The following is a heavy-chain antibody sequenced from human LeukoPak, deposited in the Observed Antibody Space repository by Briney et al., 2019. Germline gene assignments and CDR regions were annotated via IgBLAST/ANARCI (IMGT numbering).Heavy chain of an antibody. J-gene: IGHJ4*02. CDR2: ISSNGGST. Sequence: GGSLRLSCSASGFTFSSYAMHWVRQAPGKGLEYVSAISSNGGSTYYADSVKGRFTISRDNSKNTLYLQMSSPRAEDTAVYYCVEDRRGSSGVGYFDYWGQGTLVTVSS. V-gene: IGHV3-64D*06. CDR1: GFTFSSYA. CDR3: VEDRRGSSGVGYFDY. D-gene: IGHD6-6*01.